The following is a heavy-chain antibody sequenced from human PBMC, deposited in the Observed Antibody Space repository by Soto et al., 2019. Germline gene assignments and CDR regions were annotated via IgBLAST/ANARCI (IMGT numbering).Heavy chain of an antibody. V-gene: IGHV1-18*01. CDR1: GYTFTSYG. CDR2: ISAYNCNT. D-gene: IGHD3-3*01. CDR3: AIEAFGGVTCLYGMDV. Sequence: ASVKVSCKASGYTFTSYGISWVRQAPGQGLEWMGWISAYNCNTNYAQKLQGRVTMTTDTSTSTAYMELRSLRYDDTAVYYCAIEAFGGVTCLYGMDVWGQGTTVTFAS. J-gene: IGHJ6*02.